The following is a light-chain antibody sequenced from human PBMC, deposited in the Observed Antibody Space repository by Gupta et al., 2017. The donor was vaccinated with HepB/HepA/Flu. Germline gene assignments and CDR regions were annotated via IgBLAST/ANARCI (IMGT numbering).Light chain of an antibody. V-gene: IGLV2-8*01. J-gene: IGLJ3*02. Sequence: QSALTQTPSASGSPGQSVTISCTGTSSDVGGNNYVSWYQQHPGKAPKLIIYEVLKRPSGVPDRFSGSKSGNTASLTVSGLQAEDEADYYCSSYARSRQLLFGGGTKLTVL. CDR3: SSYARSRQLL. CDR1: SSDVGGNNY. CDR2: EVL.